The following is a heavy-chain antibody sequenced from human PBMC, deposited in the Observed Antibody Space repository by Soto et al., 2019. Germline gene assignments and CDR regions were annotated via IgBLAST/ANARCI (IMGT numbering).Heavy chain of an antibody. D-gene: IGHD3-3*01. Sequence: VQLVESGGGLVQPGGSLRLSCAASGFTFSNAWMSWVRQAPGKGLWVGRIKSKTDGGTTDYAAPVKGRFTISRDDSKNTLYLQMNSLKTEDTAVYYCTTQGTYYDFWSGYKPFDYWGQGTLVTVSS. CDR2: IKSKTDGGTT. CDR1: GFTFSNAW. CDR3: TTQGTYYDFWSGYKPFDY. V-gene: IGHV3-15*01. J-gene: IGHJ4*02.